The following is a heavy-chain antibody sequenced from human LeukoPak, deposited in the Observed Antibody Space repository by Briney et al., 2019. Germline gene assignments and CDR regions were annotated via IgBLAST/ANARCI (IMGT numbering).Heavy chain of an antibody. D-gene: IGHD3-16*01. CDR2: IYHSGST. Sequence: SETLSLTCAVSGGSISSCGYSWSWIRQPPGKGLEWIGYIYHSGSTYYNPSLKSRVTISVDRSKNQFSLKLSSVTAADTAVYYCARDRMGNWFDPWGQGTLVTVSS. CDR1: GGSISSCGYS. J-gene: IGHJ5*02. CDR3: ARDRMGNWFDP. V-gene: IGHV4-30-2*01.